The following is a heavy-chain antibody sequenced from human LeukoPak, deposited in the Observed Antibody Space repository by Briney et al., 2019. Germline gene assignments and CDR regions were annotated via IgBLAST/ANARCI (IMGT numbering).Heavy chain of an antibody. J-gene: IGHJ4*02. Sequence: GGSLRLSCAASGFTFSSYEMNWVRQAPGKGLEWVSYISSSGSIIYYADSVKGRFTISRDNAKNSLYLQMNSLRAEDTAVYYCAREPLRGEPFDYWGQGTLVTVSS. CDR1: GFTFSSYE. CDR3: AREPLRGEPFDY. V-gene: IGHV3-48*03. CDR2: ISSSGSII. D-gene: IGHD3-10*01.